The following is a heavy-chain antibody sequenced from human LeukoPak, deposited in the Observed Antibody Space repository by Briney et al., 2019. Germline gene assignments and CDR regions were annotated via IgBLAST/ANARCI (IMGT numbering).Heavy chain of an antibody. J-gene: IGHJ4*02. CDR2: IWYDGSNK. D-gene: IGHD5-18*01. V-gene: IGHV3-33*06. CDR1: GFTFSSYG. Sequence: GGSLRLSCAASGFTFSSYGMHWVRQAPGKGLEWVAVIWYDGSNKYYADSVKGRFTISRDNSKNTLYLQMNSLRVEDTAVYYCAKGTWDTAMVPDYWGQGTLVTVSS. CDR3: AKGTWDTAMVPDY.